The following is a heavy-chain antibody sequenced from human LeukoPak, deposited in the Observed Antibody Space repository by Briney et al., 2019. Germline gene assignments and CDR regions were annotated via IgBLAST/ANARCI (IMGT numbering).Heavy chain of an antibody. V-gene: IGHV3-48*02. CDR3: ARDDGQGEARNAFDV. J-gene: IGHJ3*01. Sequence: PGGSLRLSCAASGFTFSLYSMNWVRQAPGKGLEWLSYIRRSGDAIFYADSVKGRFTISRDNAKKLLFLQMNSLRDEDTAVYSCARDDGQGEARNAFDVWGQGTMVTVSS. CDR2: IRRSGDAI. CDR1: GFTFSLYS. D-gene: IGHD3-16*01.